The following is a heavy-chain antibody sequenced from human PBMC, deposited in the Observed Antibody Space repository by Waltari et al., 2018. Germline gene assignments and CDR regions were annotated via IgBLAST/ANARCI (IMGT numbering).Heavy chain of an antibody. D-gene: IGHD5-18*01. CDR3: ARGGLEMATAYYFDY. V-gene: IGHV4-34*01. CDR1: GGSFSGYY. J-gene: IGHJ4*02. Sequence: QVQLQQWGAGLLKPSETLSLTCAVYGGSFSGYYWSWIRQPPGKGLEWIGEINHSGSTNYNPSLKSRVTISVDTSKNQVSLKLSSVTAADTAVYYCARGGLEMATAYYFDYWGQGTLVTVSS. CDR2: INHSGST.